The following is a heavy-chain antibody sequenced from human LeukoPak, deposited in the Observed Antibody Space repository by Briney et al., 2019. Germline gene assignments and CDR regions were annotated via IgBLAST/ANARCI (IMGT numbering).Heavy chain of an antibody. CDR3: ARAPEGLRYFDWSPFDY. D-gene: IGHD3-9*01. CDR2: INAGNGNT. J-gene: IGHJ4*02. Sequence: ASVKVSCKASGYTFTSYAMHWVRQAPGQRLEWMGWINAGNGNTKYSQKFQGRVTITRDTSASTAYMELSSLRSEDTAVYYCARAPEGLRYFDWSPFDYWGQGTLVTVSS. CDR1: GYTFTSYA. V-gene: IGHV1-3*01.